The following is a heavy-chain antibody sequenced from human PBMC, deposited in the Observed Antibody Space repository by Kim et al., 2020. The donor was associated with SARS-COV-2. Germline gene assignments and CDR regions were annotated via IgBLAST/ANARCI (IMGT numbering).Heavy chain of an antibody. V-gene: IGHV4-39*07. J-gene: IGHJ4*02. CDR3: ARDQSSKVDY. CDR2: IYYSGST. D-gene: IGHD2-15*01. CDR1: GGSISSSSYY. Sequence: SETLSLTCTVSGGSISSSSYYWGWIRQPPGKGLEWIGSIYYSGSTYYNPSLKSRVTISVDTSKNQFSLKLSSVTAADTAVYYCARDQSSKVDYWGQGTLVTVSS.